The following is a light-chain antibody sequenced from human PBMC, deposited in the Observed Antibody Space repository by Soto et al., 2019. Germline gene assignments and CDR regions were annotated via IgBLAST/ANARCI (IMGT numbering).Light chain of an antibody. CDR2: GNS. CDR1: SSNIGAGYD. CDR3: QSYDSSLSGCV. Sequence: QSVLTQPPSVSGAPGQRVTISYTGSSSNIGAGYDVHWYQQLPGTAPKLLIYGNSNRPSGVPDRFSGSKSGTSASLAITGLQAEDEADYYCQSYDSSLSGCVFGGGTKLTVL. V-gene: IGLV1-40*01. J-gene: IGLJ3*02.